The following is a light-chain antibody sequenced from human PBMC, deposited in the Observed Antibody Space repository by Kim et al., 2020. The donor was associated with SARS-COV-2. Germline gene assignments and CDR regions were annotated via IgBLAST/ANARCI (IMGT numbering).Light chain of an antibody. Sequence: AIRITQSPSSLSASTGDRVTITCRASQGISSYLAWYQQKPGKAPKLLIYAASTLQSGVPSRFSGSGSGTDFTLTISCLQSEDFATYYCQQYYSYPPFTFGGGTKVDIK. CDR3: QQYYSYPPFT. CDR1: QGISSY. V-gene: IGKV1-8*01. CDR2: AAS. J-gene: IGKJ4*01.